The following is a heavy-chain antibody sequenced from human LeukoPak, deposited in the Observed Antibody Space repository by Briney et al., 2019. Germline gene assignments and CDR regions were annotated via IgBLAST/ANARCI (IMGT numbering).Heavy chain of an antibody. J-gene: IGHJ3*02. D-gene: IGHD3-10*01. V-gene: IGHV3-49*04. CDR1: GFTFCDYA. CDR3: TRDSDMVRGSSDTFDI. Sequence: PGRSLRLSCTASGFTFCDYAMSWVRQAPGKGLEWVGFIRSKAYGGTTEYAASVKGRFTISRDDSKSIAYLQMNSLKTEDTAVYYCTRDSDMVRGSSDTFDIWGQGTMVTVSS. CDR2: IRSKAYGGTT.